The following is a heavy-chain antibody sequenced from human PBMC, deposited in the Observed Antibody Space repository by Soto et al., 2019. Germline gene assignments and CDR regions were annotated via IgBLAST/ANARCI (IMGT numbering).Heavy chain of an antibody. CDR1: GFTFSSYA. CDR2: ISGSGGST. CDR3: AKPISRCDRDRCYYVFHY. D-gene: IGHD2-21*02. V-gene: IGHV3-23*01. J-gene: IGHJ4*02. Sequence: GGSLRLSCAASGFTFSSYAMSWVRQAPGKGLEWVSAISGSGGSTYYADSVKGRFTISRDNSKNTLYLQMNSLRAEDTAVHYCAKPISRCDRDRCYYVFHYWGQGTQVTVSS.